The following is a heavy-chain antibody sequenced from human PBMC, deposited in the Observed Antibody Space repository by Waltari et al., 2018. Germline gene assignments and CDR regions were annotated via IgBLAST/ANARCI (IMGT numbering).Heavy chain of an antibody. CDR2: ISSNSTYI. V-gene: IGHV3-21*01. J-gene: IGHJ1*01. CDR1: GFSFSAYN. CDR3: AKDDYGDEYFQH. Sequence: QLVESGGGLVKPGSSLRLSCAASGFSFSAYNMHWLRRAPGKGLEWVTSISSNSTYIYYADSVRGRFSISRDNAENSLFLQMNNLRGEDTAVYYCAKDDYGDEYFQHWGQGTLLIVSS. D-gene: IGHD4-17*01.